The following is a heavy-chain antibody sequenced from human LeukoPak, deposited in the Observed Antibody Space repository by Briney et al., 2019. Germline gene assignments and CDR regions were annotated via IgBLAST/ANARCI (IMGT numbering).Heavy chain of an antibody. Sequence: GGSLRLSCAASGFTFSSYAMSWVRQAPGKGLEWVSAISGSGGSTYYADSVKGRFTISRDNSKNTLYLQMNSLRAEDTAVYYCARGAFGSPYGSGSYYEPSHFDYWGQGTLVTVSS. D-gene: IGHD3-10*01. CDR2: ISGSGGST. J-gene: IGHJ4*02. CDR3: ARGAFGSPYGSGSYYEPSHFDY. V-gene: IGHV3-23*01. CDR1: GFTFSSYA.